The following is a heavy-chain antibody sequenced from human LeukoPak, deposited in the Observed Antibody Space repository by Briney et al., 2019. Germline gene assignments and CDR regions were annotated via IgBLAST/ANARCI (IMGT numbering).Heavy chain of an antibody. D-gene: IGHD2-15*01. Sequence: GGSLRLSCAASGFTFSKYAMTWVRQAPGKGLEWVSAISSSTLKIYYADSVKGRFTISRDNSKNTLYLQMNSVRAEDTAVYYCARGHSGGSCYYWGQGTLVTVSS. V-gene: IGHV3-23*01. CDR3: ARGHSGGSCYY. J-gene: IGHJ4*02. CDR2: ISSSTLKI. CDR1: GFTFSKYA.